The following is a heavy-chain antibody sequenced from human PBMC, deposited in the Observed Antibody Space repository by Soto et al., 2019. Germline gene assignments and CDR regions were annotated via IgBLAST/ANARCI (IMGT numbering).Heavy chain of an antibody. D-gene: IGHD2-2*01. CDR3: ARDKIGVVPVATTKKNYYYYYGMDV. J-gene: IGHJ6*02. CDR1: GYTFTSYY. V-gene: IGHV1-46*01. Sequence: ASVKVSCKASGYTFTSYYMHWVRQAPGQGLEWMGIINPSGGSTSYAQKFQGRVTMTRDTSTSTVYMELSSLRSEDTAVYYCARDKIGVVPVATTKKNYYYYYGMDVWGQGTTVTVSS. CDR2: INPSGGST.